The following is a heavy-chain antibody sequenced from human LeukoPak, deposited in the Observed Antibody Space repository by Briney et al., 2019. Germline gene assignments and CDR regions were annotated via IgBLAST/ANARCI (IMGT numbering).Heavy chain of an antibody. Sequence: SETLSLTCTVSGGSISSYYWSWIRQPPGKGLEWIGYIYYSGSTNYNPSLKSRVTISVDTSKNEFSLKLSSVTAADTAVYYCAVGLLHPFDYWGQGTLVTVS. CDR3: AVGLLHPFDY. J-gene: IGHJ4*02. D-gene: IGHD3-3*01. CDR2: IYYSGST. CDR1: GGSISSYY. V-gene: IGHV4-59*08.